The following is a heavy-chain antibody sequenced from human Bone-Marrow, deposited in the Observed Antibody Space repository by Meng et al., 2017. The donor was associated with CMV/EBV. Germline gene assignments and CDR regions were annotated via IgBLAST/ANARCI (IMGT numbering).Heavy chain of an antibody. V-gene: IGHV3-30-3*01. Sequence: GESLKISCAASGFTFSSYAMHWVRQAPGKGLEWVAVISYDGSNKYYADSVKGRFTISRDNSKNTLYLQMNSLRAEDTAVYYCARVGDSTISNWFDPWGQGTLVTVSS. CDR2: ISYDGSNK. CDR3: ARVGDSTISNWFDP. D-gene: IGHD5/OR15-5a*01. CDR1: GFTFSSYA. J-gene: IGHJ5*02.